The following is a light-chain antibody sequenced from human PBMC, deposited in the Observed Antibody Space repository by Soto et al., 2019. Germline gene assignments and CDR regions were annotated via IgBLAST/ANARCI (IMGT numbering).Light chain of an antibody. CDR2: DAS. CDR3: QQFNV. Sequence: AIQLTQSPSPLSASVGDRVTITCRASQGIGSALAWYQQKPGKAPKLLIYDASSLESGVPSRFSGSGSRTDFTLTISSLQPEDSATYYCQQFNVFGGGTKVDIK. CDR1: QGIGSA. V-gene: IGKV1-13*02. J-gene: IGKJ4*01.